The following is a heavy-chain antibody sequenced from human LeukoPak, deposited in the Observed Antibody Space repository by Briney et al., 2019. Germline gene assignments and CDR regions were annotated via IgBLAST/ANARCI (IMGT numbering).Heavy chain of an antibody. J-gene: IGHJ4*02. D-gene: IGHD6-13*01. CDR1: GYRFTSYW. CDR2: IYAGDSDT. Sequence: GESLKISCKGPGYRFTSYWIGWVRQMPGKGLEWMAIIYAGDSDTRYSPSFQGQVTISVDKSISTAYLQWSSLKASDTAIYYCVTAAHFDYWDQGTLVTVSS. V-gene: IGHV5-51*01. CDR3: VTAAHFDY.